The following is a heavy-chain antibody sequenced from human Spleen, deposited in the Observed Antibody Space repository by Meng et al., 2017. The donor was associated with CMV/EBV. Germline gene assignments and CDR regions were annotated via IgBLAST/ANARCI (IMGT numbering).Heavy chain of an antibody. CDR1: GFTFNYFA. D-gene: IGHD6-13*01. CDR2: ILYDGSEK. Sequence: GESLKISCVASGFTFNYFAMHWVRQAPGKGLEWVAVILYDGSEKYYADSLKGRFTISRDNSRNTLYLQMNSLRPEDTAVYHCARDRIAAAGSGDGMDVWGQGTTVTVSS. J-gene: IGHJ6*02. V-gene: IGHV3-30*04. CDR3: ARDRIAAAGSGDGMDV.